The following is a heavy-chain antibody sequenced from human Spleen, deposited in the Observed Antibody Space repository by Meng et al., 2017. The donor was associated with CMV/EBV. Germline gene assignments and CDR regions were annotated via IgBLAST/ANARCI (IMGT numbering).Heavy chain of an antibody. D-gene: IGHD3-3*01. CDR3: ARGKRQIFGVVAKGTYNWFDP. Sequence: SETLSLTCIVSGGSINSYYWSWMRQPPGKGLEWIGNIHYSGSTTYNPSLRSRVTISVDTSKNQFSLKLSSVTAADTAVYYCARGKRQIFGVVAKGTYNWFDPWGQGTLVTVSS. CDR1: GGSINSYY. V-gene: IGHV4-59*01. J-gene: IGHJ5*02. CDR2: IHYSGST.